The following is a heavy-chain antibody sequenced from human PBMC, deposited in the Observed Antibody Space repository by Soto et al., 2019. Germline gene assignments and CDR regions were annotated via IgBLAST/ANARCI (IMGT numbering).Heavy chain of an antibody. CDR3: ARDLYSYGGFDY. D-gene: IGHD5-18*01. CDR1: GGSISSSNYF. V-gene: IGHV4-39*07. CDR2: MYYSGST. Sequence: SETLSLTCTVSGGSISSSNYFWGWIRQPPGKGLEWIGSMYYSGSTYYNPSLKSRVTISVDTSKNQFSLKLSSVTAADTAVYYCARDLYSYGGFDYWGQGTLVTVSS. J-gene: IGHJ4*02.